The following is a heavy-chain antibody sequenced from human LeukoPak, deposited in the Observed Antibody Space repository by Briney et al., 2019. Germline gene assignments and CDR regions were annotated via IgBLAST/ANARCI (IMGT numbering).Heavy chain of an antibody. J-gene: IGHJ6*02. Sequence: PGRSLRLSCAAPGVTLSSYCMHWVRPAPGKGREGGAVISYDGSNKYYADSVKGRFTISRDNSKNTLYLQMNSLRAEDTAVYYCAKDLKDFWSGYYSGMDVWGQGTTVTVSS. V-gene: IGHV3-30*18. CDR3: AKDLKDFWSGYYSGMDV. CDR1: GVTLSSYC. CDR2: ISYDGSNK. D-gene: IGHD3-3*01.